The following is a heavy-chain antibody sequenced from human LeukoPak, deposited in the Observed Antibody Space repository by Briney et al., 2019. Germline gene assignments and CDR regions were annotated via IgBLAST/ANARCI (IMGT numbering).Heavy chain of an antibody. CDR2: IYSGGDT. CDR3: ASQKQWLVPNAPHIAGMDV. D-gene: IGHD6-19*01. J-gene: IGHJ6*02. V-gene: IGHV3-66*04. Sequence: PGGSLRLSCAASGFTVSSNYMTWVRQAPGKGLEWVSVIYSGGDTYYADSVKGRFTISGDNSKNTLYLQMNSLRAEDTAVYYCASQKQWLVPNAPHIAGMDVWGQGTTVTVSS. CDR1: GFTVSSNY.